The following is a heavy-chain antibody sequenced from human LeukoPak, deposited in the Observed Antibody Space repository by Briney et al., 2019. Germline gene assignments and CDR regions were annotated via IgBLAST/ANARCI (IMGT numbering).Heavy chain of an antibody. V-gene: IGHV1-69*13. J-gene: IGHJ6*03. D-gene: IGHD2-15*01. CDR3: ARDLGYCSGGSCYDSHYYYMDV. CDR1: GGTFSSYA. Sequence: SVKVSCKASGGTFSSYAISWVRQAPGQGLEWMGGIIPIFGTANYAQKFQGRVTITADESTSTAYMELSSLRSEDTAVYYCARDLGYCSGGSCYDSHYYYMDVWGKGTTVTVSS. CDR2: IIPIFGTA.